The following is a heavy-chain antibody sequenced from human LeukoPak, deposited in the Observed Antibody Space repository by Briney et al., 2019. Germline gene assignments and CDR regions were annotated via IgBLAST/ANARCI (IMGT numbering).Heavy chain of an antibody. V-gene: IGHV4-59*08. CDR2: IYYSGST. CDR3: ARQETKAGGYFDY. Sequence: SETLSLTCAVYGGSFSGYYWSWIRQPPGKGLEWIGYIYYSGSTNYNPSLKSRVTISVDTSKNQFSLKLSSVTAADTAVYYCARQETKAGGYFDYWGQGTLVTVSS. J-gene: IGHJ4*02. D-gene: IGHD2-8*02. CDR1: GGSFSGYY.